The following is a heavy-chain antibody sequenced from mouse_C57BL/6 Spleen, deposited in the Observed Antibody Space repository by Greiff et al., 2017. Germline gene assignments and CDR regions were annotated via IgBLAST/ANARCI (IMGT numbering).Heavy chain of an antibody. CDR3: ARRIYYGNYVDY. Sequence: VHLVESDAELVKPGASVKISCKVSGYTFTDHTIHWMKQRPEQGLEWIGYIYPRDGSTKYNEKFKGKATLTADKSSSTAYMQLNSLTSEDSAVYFCARRIYYGNYVDYWGQGTTLTVSS. CDR2: IYPRDGST. D-gene: IGHD1-1*02. V-gene: IGHV1-78*01. CDR1: GYTFTDHT. J-gene: IGHJ2*01.